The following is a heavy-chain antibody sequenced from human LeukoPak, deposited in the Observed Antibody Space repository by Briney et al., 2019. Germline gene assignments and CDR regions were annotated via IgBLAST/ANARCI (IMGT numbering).Heavy chain of an antibody. D-gene: IGHD1-14*01. Sequence: PSETLSLTCTVSGGSMNSYYWSWIRQPPGKGLEWIAYIYYSGSTNYNPSLKSRVTISVDTSKNQFSLTLSSVTAADTAVYYCAREERDHGDYWGQGTLVTVSS. CDR1: GGSMNSYY. CDR3: AREERDHGDY. V-gene: IGHV4-59*12. CDR2: IYYSGST. J-gene: IGHJ4*02.